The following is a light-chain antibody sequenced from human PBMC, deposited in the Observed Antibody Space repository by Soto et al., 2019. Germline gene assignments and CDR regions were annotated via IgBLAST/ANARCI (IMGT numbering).Light chain of an antibody. CDR2: DSS. J-gene: IGKJ1*01. V-gene: IGKV1-5*01. CDR3: LQHNSYPRT. Sequence: DIQMTQSPSTLSASVGDRVTITCRASQNISIWLAWYQQRPGRAPRLLIYDSSSLESGVPSRFSGSGSGTEFSLTISSLQPEDFATYYCLQHNSYPRTFGQGTKVDIK. CDR1: QNISIW.